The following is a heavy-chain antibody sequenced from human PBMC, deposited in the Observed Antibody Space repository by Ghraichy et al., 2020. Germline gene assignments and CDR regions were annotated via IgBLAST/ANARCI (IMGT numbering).Heavy chain of an antibody. V-gene: IGHV4-61*01. Sequence: SETLSLTYTVSGDSVSSDTYYWSWIRQSPGKGLEWIGYIYNSGSTNYNFSLKSRVTISVDTSKNQFSLKLSAATAADTAVYFCARGSVYCTDGICFGKRPTLDYWGQGTLVTVSS. J-gene: IGHJ4*02. CDR1: GDSVSSDTYY. D-gene: IGHD2-8*01. CDR3: ARGSVYCTDGICFGKRPTLDY. CDR2: IYNSGST.